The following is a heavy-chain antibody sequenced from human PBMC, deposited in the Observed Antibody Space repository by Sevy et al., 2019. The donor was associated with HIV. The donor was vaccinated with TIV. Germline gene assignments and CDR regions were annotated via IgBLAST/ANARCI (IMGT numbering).Heavy chain of an antibody. Sequence: SETLSLTCTVSVGSISSYYWSWIRQPPGKGLEWIGYIYYSGSTNYNPSLKSRVTISVDTSKNQFSLKLSSVTAADTAVYYCARDHIVVRLGYYYYYGMDVWGQGTTVTVSS. V-gene: IGHV4-59*01. CDR1: VGSISSYY. CDR3: ARDHIVVRLGYYYYYGMDV. J-gene: IGHJ6*02. CDR2: IYYSGST. D-gene: IGHD2-15*01.